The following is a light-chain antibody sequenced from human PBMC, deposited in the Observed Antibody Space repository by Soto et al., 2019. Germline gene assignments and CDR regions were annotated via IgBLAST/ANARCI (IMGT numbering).Light chain of an antibody. V-gene: IGKV3-15*01. CDR3: HQYNYWPGT. Sequence: LMTQSPAILSVSPGERVTLSCRASQGVGINLAWYQQKPGHAPRLVVYGASTRATAFPARFSGSGSGTEFTLTISSLQSEDLAVYYCHQYNYWPGTFGQGTKLEIK. J-gene: IGKJ2*01. CDR1: QGVGIN. CDR2: GAS.